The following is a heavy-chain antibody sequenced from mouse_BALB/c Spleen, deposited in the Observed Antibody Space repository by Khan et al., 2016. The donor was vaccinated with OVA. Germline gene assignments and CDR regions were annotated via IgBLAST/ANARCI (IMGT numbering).Heavy chain of an antibody. CDR2: INYSGST. CDR1: GYSLPSNYA. V-gene: IGHV3-2*02. D-gene: IGHD3-3*01. J-gene: IGHJ3*01. Sequence: EVQLQESGPGLVKPSQSLSLTCTVTGYSLPSNYAWNWIRQFPGNQLEWMGYINYSGSTSYTPSLKSRISITRDTSKNQFFLQLNSVTTEDTATYFFARGRAYWGQGTLVTVSA. CDR3: ARGRAY.